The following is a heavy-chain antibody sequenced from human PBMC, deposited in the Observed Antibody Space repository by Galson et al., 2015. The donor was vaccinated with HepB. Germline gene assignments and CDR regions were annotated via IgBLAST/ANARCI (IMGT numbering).Heavy chain of an antibody. CDR2: ISNDGSNK. CDR1: GLTFRNYG. J-gene: IGHJ4*02. D-gene: IGHD2-2*01. V-gene: IGHV3-30*18. CDR3: AKDLPMIYAPGY. Sequence: SLRLSCAASGLTFRNYGMHWVRQAPGKGLEWVAVISNDGSNKYYADSVKGRFTISRDNSKNTLYLQMNSLRAEDTAVYYCAKDLPMIYAPGYWGQGTLVTVSS.